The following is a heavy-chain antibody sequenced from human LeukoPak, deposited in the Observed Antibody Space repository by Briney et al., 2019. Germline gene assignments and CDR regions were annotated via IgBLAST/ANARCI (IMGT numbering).Heavy chain of an antibody. D-gene: IGHD4/OR15-4a*01. CDR1: GFTFSSYG. V-gene: IGHV3-33*01. Sequence: PGGSLRLSCAASGFTFSSYGMHWVRQAPGKGLEWVAVILNDGSQEKYADSVKGRFTISRDNSKNTLFLQMNSLRAEDTAVYYCARDGARAGRYYHMDVWGKGTTVTVSS. J-gene: IGHJ6*03. CDR3: ARDGARAGRYYHMDV. CDR2: ILNDGSQE.